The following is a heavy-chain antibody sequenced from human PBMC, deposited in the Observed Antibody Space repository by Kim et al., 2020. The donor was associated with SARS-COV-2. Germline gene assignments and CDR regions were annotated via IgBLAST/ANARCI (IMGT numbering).Heavy chain of an antibody. CDR2: IYYSWST. CDR1: CGSISSSSYY. J-gene: IGHJ3*02. CDR3: ARVLRGSGWSHDAFDI. D-gene: IGHD6-19*01. Sequence: SETLSLTCTVSCGSISSSSYYWGWIRQPQGKGLEWLGRIYYSWSTYYNPSLKSRVTISVDTSKNQFSLKLSSVTAADTAVYYCARVLRGSGWSHDAFDIWGQGTIGTVSS. V-gene: IGHV4-39*07.